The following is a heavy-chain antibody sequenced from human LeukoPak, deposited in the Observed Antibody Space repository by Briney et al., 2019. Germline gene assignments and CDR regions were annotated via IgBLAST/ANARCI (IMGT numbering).Heavy chain of an antibody. Sequence: ASVKVSCKASGYTFTSYYMHWVRQAPGQGLEWMGIINPSGGSTSYAQKFQGRVTMTTDTSTSTVYMELSSLRSEDTAVYYCAREEADFLPGYREWYFDYGGQGPLVTVSS. J-gene: IGHJ4*02. CDR1: GYTFTSYY. CDR3: AREEADFLPGYREWYFDY. V-gene: IGHV1-46*01. D-gene: IGHD3-9*01. CDR2: INPSGGST.